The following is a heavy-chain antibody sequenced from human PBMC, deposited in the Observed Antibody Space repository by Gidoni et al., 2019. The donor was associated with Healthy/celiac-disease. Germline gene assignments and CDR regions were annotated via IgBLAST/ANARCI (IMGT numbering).Heavy chain of an antibody. CDR2: IIPIFGTA. V-gene: IGHV1-69*01. D-gene: IGHD4-4*01. CDR3: ARPADDYTMGSYYYGMDV. CDR1: GGTFTSYA. J-gene: IGHJ6*02. Sequence: QVQLVQSGAEVKKPGSPVKVSCKASGGTFTSYAIRWVRQAPGQGLEWMGGIIPIFGTANDAQKFQGRVTITADESTSTAYMELSSLRSEDTAVYYCARPADDYTMGSYYYGMDVWGQGTTGTVSS.